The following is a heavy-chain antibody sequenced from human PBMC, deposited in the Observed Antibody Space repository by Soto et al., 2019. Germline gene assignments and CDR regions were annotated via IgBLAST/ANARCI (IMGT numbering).Heavy chain of an antibody. D-gene: IGHD1-20*01. J-gene: IGHJ6*02. CDR2: ISGYNGNT. V-gene: IGHV1-18*01. CDR1: GYTCSMSG. Sequence: QVQLVQSGAAVKKPGASVKVSCKSSGYTCSMSGISWVRQAPGQGLEWMGWISGYNGNTNYEQKFKARVTMTTDTSTNTAYMELTSLRSDDTAVYYCAREGRRPYNYCGMDVWGQGTTVTVSS. CDR3: AREGRRPYNYCGMDV.